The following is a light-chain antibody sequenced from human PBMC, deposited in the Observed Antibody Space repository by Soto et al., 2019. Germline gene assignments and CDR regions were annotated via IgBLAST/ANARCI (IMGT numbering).Light chain of an antibody. CDR2: GAS. Sequence: EIVMTQSPATLSVSPGERATLSCRASQTVSVNLAWYQQKPGQAPRLLIYGASTRATGVPARFSGSGSGTEFTLTISSLQSEDFAVYYCQQYNDWPPFTFGPGTRVDNK. CDR1: QTVSVN. CDR3: QQYNDWPPFT. J-gene: IGKJ3*01. V-gene: IGKV3-15*01.